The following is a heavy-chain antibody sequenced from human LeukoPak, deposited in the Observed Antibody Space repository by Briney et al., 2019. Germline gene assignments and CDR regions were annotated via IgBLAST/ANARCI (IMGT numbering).Heavy chain of an antibody. Sequence: GGSLRLSCAASGFTFSSYAMHWVRQAPGKGLEWVAVISYDGSNKYYADSVKGRFTISRDNSKNTLYLQMNSLRAEDTAVYYCARDSSGGYYGSSGYYTGPGLDYWGQGTLVTVSS. J-gene: IGHJ4*02. CDR3: ARDSSGGYYGSSGYYTGPGLDY. D-gene: IGHD3-22*01. V-gene: IGHV3-30-3*01. CDR1: GFTFSSYA. CDR2: ISYDGSNK.